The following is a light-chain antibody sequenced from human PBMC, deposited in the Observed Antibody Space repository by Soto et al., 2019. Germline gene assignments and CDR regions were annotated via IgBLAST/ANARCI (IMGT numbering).Light chain of an antibody. Sequence: DIQMAQSPSSLSASVGDRGTITCRASQDISNYLNWYQQKPGKAPKLLIYAASSLQSGVPSRFSGSGSGTEFTLTISSLQPEDFATYYCQQSYSTPPAFGQGTKVDI. CDR3: QQSYSTPPA. V-gene: IGKV1-39*01. J-gene: IGKJ1*01. CDR1: QDISNY. CDR2: AAS.